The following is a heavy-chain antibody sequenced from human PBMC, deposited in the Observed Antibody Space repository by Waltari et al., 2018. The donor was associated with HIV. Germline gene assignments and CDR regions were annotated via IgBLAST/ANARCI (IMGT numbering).Heavy chain of an antibody. J-gene: IGHJ4*02. CDR3: ARDSGVGYGGLYYFDY. V-gene: IGHV4-34*01. CDR1: GGSFSGYY. CDR2: INHSGST. D-gene: IGHD4-17*01. Sequence: QVQLQQWGAGLLKPSETLSLTCAVYGGSFSGYYWTWIRQPPGKGLEWIGEINHSGSTNHNPSLKSRVTISVDTSKNQFSLKLSSVTAADTAVYYCARDSGVGYGGLYYFDYWGQGTLVTVSS.